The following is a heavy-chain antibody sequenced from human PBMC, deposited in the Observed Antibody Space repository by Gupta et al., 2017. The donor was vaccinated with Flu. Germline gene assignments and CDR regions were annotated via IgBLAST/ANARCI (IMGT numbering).Heavy chain of an antibody. CDR2: IYYSGST. D-gene: IGHD2-15*01. J-gene: IGHJ4*02. CDR1: GGSISSYY. Sequence: QVQLQESGPGLVKPSETLSLTCTVSGGSISSYYWSWIRQPPGKGLEWIGYIYYSGSTNYNPSLKSRVTISVDTSKNQFSLKLSSVTAADTAVYYCARHAQDSLIDYWGQGTLVTVSS. V-gene: IGHV4-59*08. CDR3: ARHAQDSLIDY.